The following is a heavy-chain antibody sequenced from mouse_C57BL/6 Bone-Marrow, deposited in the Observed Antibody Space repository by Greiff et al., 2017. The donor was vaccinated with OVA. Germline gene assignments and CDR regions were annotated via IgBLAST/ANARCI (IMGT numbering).Heavy chain of an antibody. J-gene: IGHJ4*01. CDR1: GYAFTNYL. CDR3: ARKEDGNYEDY. Sequence: QVQLQQSGAELVRPGTSVKVSCKASGYAFTNYLIEWVKQRPGQGLEWIGVINPGSGGTNYNEKFKGKATLTADKSSSTAYMQLSSLTSEDSAVYFCARKEDGNYEDYWGQGTSVTVSS. V-gene: IGHV1-54*01. D-gene: IGHD2-1*01. CDR2: INPGSGGT.